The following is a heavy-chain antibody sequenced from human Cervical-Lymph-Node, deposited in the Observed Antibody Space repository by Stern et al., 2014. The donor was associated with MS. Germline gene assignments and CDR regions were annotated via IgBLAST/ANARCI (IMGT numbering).Heavy chain of an antibody. CDR3: ARALDY. V-gene: IGHV3-48*01. CDR1: GFTFSAYT. J-gene: IGHJ4*02. CDR2: ISTTSDTI. Sequence: QLVESGGGLVQPGGSLRLSCVASGFTFSAYTMNWVRQAPGRGLEWIAHISTTSDTIRYPDSVKGRFTISRDNAKNSLYLELSSLRVDDTAVYYCARALDYWGQGTLVTVSS.